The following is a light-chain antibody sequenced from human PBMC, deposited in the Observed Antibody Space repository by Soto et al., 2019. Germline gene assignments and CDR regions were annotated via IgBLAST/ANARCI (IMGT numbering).Light chain of an antibody. CDR3: AAWDASLSACV. Sequence: QSVLTQPPSASGTAGQVVTISCSGGDSNIGSNSVYWYQHLPRMAPKLLIYYNNQRPSGVPDRVSGSRSGTSASLAIVGLRYEDEAVYYCAAWDASLSACVFGNGTKLTVL. CDR1: DSNIGSNS. CDR2: YNN. V-gene: IGLV1-47*02. J-gene: IGLJ1*01.